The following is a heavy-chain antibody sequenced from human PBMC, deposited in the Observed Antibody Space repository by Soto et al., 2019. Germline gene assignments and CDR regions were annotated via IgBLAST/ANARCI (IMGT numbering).Heavy chain of an antibody. CDR2: ISAYNGNT. V-gene: IGHV1-18*04. CDR1: GETLTGYY. CDR3: ARDHRVVPAALDV. Sequence: GTPVTVFWEACGETLTGYYMQWVRPDPGQGLEWMGWISAYNGNTNYAQKLQGRVTMTTDTSTSTAYMELRSLRSDDTAVYYCARDHRVVPAALDVWGQGTTVTVSS. J-gene: IGHJ6*02. D-gene: IGHD2-2*01.